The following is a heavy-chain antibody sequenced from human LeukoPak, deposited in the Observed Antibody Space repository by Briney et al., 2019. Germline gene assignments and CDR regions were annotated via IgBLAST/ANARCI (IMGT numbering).Heavy chain of an antibody. D-gene: IGHD3-10*01. CDR2: ISAYNSNT. J-gene: IGHJ4*02. V-gene: IGHV1-18*01. Sequence: ASVKVSRKAYGYTFTNYGISWVRQAPGQGLEWMGWISAYNSNTNYAQKFQGRVTMTTDTSTSTAYMELRSLRSDDTAVYYCAREHYYGSGSYYSFDYWGQGTLVTVSS. CDR1: GYTFTNYG. CDR3: AREHYYGSGSYYSFDY.